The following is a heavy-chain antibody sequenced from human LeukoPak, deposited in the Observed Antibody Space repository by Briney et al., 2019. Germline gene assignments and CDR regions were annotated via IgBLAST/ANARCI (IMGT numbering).Heavy chain of an antibody. CDR2: INRPPDST. J-gene: IGHJ4*02. D-gene: IGHD1-1*01. CDR1: RFTFSSYV. Sequence: GGSLRLSCVASRFTFSSYVMGWVRQAPGKGLEWVSGINRPPDSTFAADSVKGRFTISRDNSKNTLYLQMNSLRVEDTALYYCAKVHGVPYWGQGTLVTVSS. V-gene: IGHV3-23*01. CDR3: AKVHGVPY.